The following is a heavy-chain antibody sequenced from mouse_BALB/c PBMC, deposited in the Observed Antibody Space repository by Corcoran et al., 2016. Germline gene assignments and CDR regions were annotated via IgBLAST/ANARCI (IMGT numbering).Heavy chain of an antibody. D-gene: IGHD1-3*01. Sequence: QIQLVQSGPDLTKPGETVKISCTASWYTFTNYGMNWVKPAPGKGLKWMGWINTYTGEPTYADDFKGRFAFSLETSASTAYLQINNLKNEDMATYFGASRGYKKDMDYWGQGTSVTVSS. J-gene: IGHJ4*01. CDR2: INTYTGEP. V-gene: IGHV9-1*02. CDR3: ASRGYKKDMDY. CDR1: WYTFTNYG.